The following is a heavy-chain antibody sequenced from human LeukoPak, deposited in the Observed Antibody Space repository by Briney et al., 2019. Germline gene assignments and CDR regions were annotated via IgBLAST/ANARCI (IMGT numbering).Heavy chain of an antibody. J-gene: IGHJ4*02. CDR2: INHSGST. CDR3: ARYRRYCSGGSCFDY. V-gene: IGHV4-34*01. Sequence: KPSETLCLTCAVYGGSFSGYYWSWIRQPPGKGPEWIGEINHSGSTNYNPSLKSRVTISVDTSKNQFSLKLSSVTAADTAVYYCARYRRYCSGGSCFDYWGQGTLVTVSS. D-gene: IGHD2-15*01. CDR1: GGSFSGYY.